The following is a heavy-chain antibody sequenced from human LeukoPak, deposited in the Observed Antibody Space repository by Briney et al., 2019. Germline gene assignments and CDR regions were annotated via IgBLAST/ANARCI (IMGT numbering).Heavy chain of an antibody. Sequence: SVKVSCKASGGTFSSYAISWVRQAPGQGLEWMGRIIPIFGIANYAQKFQGRVTITADKSTSTAYMELSSLRSEDTAVYYCARDDGAAAGPSDYWGQGTLVTVS. D-gene: IGHD6-13*01. J-gene: IGHJ4*02. CDR3: ARDDGAAAGPSDY. CDR2: IIPIFGIA. CDR1: GGTFSSYA. V-gene: IGHV1-69*04.